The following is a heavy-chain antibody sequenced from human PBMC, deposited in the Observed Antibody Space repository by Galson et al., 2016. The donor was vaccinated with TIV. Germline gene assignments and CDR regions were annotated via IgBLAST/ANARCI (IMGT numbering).Heavy chain of an antibody. J-gene: IGHJ6*02. V-gene: IGHV3-23*01. D-gene: IGHD3-22*01. CDR2: ISGSGGST. CDR1: GFTFRSYA. Sequence: SLRLSCAASGFTFRSYAMSWVRQAPGKGLEWVSAISGSGGSTWYADSVKGRFTLSRDNSKNTVYLQMKSLRAEDTAVYYCAKVPSSGFYYYYGMDVWGQGTTVTVSS. CDR3: AKVPSSGFYYYYGMDV.